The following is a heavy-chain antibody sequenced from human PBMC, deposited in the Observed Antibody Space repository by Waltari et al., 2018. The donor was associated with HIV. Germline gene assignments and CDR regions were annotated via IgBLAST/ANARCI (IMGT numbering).Heavy chain of an antibody. J-gene: IGHJ4*02. CDR1: GFPFSNYG. V-gene: IGHV3-30*02. Sequence: QVQLVESGGGVVQPGGSLRLSCTASGFPFSNYGLHWVRQAPGKGLQWVACTRYDGTNKYYVDSVKGRFIISRDNSKNTLSLQMHSLRAEDTAVYYCAKAPHHYDSSGPVYWGQGTLVTVSS. D-gene: IGHD3-22*01. CDR3: AKAPHHYDSSGPVY. CDR2: TRYDGTNK.